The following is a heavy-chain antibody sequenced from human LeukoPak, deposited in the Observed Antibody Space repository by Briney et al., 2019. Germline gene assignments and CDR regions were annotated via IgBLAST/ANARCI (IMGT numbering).Heavy chain of an antibody. CDR2: ISNKGSSSTT. J-gene: IGHJ4*02. D-gene: IGHD6-13*01. V-gene: IGHV3-11*01. CDR1: GFIFSDYY. Sequence: PGGSLRLSCAASGFIFSDYYKGWVRQAPGKGLEWVSYISNKGSSSTTYYADSVKGRFTISRDDAQNSLYLQMNSLRADDTAVYYCAKDILAAGLFFDYRGQGILVTVSS. CDR3: AKDILAAGLFFDY.